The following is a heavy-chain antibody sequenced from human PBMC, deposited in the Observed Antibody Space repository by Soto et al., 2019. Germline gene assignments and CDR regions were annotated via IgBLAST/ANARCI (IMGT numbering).Heavy chain of an antibody. CDR1: GGSFSGYY. CDR2: ISHSGST. Sequence: SETLSLTCAVYGGSFSGYYCSWVRQPPGKGLEWIGEISHSGSTNYNSSLESRVTISVDTSKNQLFLKLSSVTAADSAVYYCVRSLAAALERGQGALVTAST. V-gene: IGHV4-34*01. D-gene: IGHD6-25*01. CDR3: VRSLAAALE. J-gene: IGHJ4*02.